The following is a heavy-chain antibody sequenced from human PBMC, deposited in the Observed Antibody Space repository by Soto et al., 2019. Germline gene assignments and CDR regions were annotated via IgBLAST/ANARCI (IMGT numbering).Heavy chain of an antibody. Sequence: SETLSLTCTVSGGSIFSSYWTWIRQPPGKGLEWIGNVYYSGSTNYNPSLKSRITISVDTSKNQFSLNLSSLTAADTAVYYCARVPAVSSWFDLWGQGTLVTVSS. D-gene: IGHD2-8*01. J-gene: IGHJ5*02. CDR1: GGSIFSSY. CDR2: VYYSGST. CDR3: ARVPAVSSWFDL. V-gene: IGHV4-59*01.